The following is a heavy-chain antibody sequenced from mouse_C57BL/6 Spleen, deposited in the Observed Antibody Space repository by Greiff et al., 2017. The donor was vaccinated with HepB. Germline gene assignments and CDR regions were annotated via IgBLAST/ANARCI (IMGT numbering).Heavy chain of an antibody. CDR1: GYTFTSYW. D-gene: IGHD1-1*01. V-gene: IGHV1-64*01. J-gene: IGHJ4*01. CDR2: IHPNSGST. Sequence: QVQLQQPGAELVKPGASVKLSCKASGYTFTSYWMHWVKQRPGQGLEWIGMIHPNSGSTNYNEKFKSKATLTVDKSSSTAYMQLSSLTSEDSAVYYCARGSGGLHAMDYWGQGTSVTVSS. CDR3: ARGSGGLHAMDY.